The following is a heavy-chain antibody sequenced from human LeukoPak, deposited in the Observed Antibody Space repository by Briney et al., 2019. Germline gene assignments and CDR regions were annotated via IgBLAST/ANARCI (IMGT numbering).Heavy chain of an antibody. CDR3: AKDRGRRGDWYFDL. D-gene: IGHD3-16*01. V-gene: IGHV3-30*02. CDR1: GFSFRSYG. CDR2: IWYEGSDE. Sequence: PGGSLRLSCAASGFSFRSYGMHWVRQAPGKGLEWVAVIWYEGSDEYYADSVKGRFTISRDNSKNTLYLQMNSLRAEDTAVYYCAKDRGRRGDWYFDLWGRGTLVTVSS. J-gene: IGHJ2*01.